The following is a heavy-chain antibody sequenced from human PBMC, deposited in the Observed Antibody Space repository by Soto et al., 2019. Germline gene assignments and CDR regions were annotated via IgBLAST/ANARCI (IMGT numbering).Heavy chain of an antibody. D-gene: IGHD1-7*01. V-gene: IGHV3-23*01. CDR2: SSATGAGT. Sequence: EVQLLESGGGLVQPGGSLRLSCAASGFTFSSYGMTWVRQAPGKGLEWASFSSATGAGTYYADSVKGWFTISRDNSKNTLYLQMTSLRADDTAVYYCAKDRRAGGNYGFYSDFWGQGALVIVSS. CDR3: AKDRRAGGNYGFYSDF. J-gene: IGHJ4*02. CDR1: GFTFSSYG.